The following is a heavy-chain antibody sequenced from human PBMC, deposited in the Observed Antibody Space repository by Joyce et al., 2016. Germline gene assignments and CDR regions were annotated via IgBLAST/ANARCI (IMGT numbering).Heavy chain of an antibody. V-gene: IGHV3-23*01. CDR2: ISDIGGST. CDR1: GFTFNNYG. D-gene: IGHD4-11*01. J-gene: IGHJ6*03. Sequence: EVQLLESGGGLVQPGGSLTLSCAASGFTFNNYGLTWVRQVPGKGLEWVSSISDIGGSTYYADSVRDRFTISRDNSKNTLFLQMTSLTAEDTAVYYCAKDRPYSTYYYFYYMDVWGKGTTVTVSS. CDR3: AKDRPYSTYYYFYYMDV.